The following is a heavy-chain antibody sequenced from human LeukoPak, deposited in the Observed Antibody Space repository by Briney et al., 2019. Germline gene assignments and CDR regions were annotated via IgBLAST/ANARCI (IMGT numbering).Heavy chain of an antibody. CDR2: ISSSSNTV. Sequence: GGSLRLSCAASGFTFSSYSMNWVRQAPGKGLEWISYISSSSNTVKYADSVKGRFTTSRDNAKNSLSLQMNSLRAEDTAVYYCAREDTYGYTYYGMDVWGQGTTVTVSS. J-gene: IGHJ6*02. CDR3: AREDTYGYTYYGMDV. CDR1: GFTFSSYS. V-gene: IGHV3-48*04. D-gene: IGHD5-18*01.